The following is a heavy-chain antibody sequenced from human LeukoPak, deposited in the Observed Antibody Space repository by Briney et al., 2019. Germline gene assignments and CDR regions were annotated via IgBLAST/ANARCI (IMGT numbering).Heavy chain of an antibody. CDR3: ARGPYYYDY. V-gene: IGHV4-59*01. CDR1: GGSISSYY. J-gene: IGHJ4*02. Sequence: SETLSLTCTVSGGSISSYYWSWIRQPPGKGLEWIGYIYYSGSTNYNPSLKSRVTISVDTSKNQFSLKLSSVTAADTAVYYCARGPYYYDYWGQGTLVAVSS. CDR2: IYYSGST.